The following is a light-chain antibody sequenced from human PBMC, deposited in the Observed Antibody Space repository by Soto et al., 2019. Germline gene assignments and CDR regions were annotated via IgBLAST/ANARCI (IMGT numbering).Light chain of an antibody. J-gene: IGLJ3*02. CDR3: SSYSSTTTLV. Sequence: QSVLTQPDSVYGSPGQSITISCTGTSRDVGGYNYVSWYQQRPGKAPKLMIYDVNNRPSGVSNRFSASKSGNTASLTISGLHSEEEADYYCSSYSSTTTLVVGGGTKLTVL. V-gene: IGLV2-14*01. CDR1: SRDVGGYNY. CDR2: DVN.